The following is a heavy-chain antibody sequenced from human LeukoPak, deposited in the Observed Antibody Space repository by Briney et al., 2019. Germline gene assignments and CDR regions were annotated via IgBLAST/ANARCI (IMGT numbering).Heavy chain of an antibody. CDR3: AKGRGSTRYYGMDI. CDR2: IKQDGSGT. D-gene: IGHD2-2*01. CDR1: GFNFSVYW. V-gene: IGHV3-7*02. Sequence: GGSLRLSCVASGFNFSVYWMAWVRQAPGKGLEWVANIKQDGSGTYYVDSVKGRFTISRDNSKNTLYLQMNSLRAEDTAVYYCAKGRGSTRYYGMDIWGQGTTVTVSS. J-gene: IGHJ6*02.